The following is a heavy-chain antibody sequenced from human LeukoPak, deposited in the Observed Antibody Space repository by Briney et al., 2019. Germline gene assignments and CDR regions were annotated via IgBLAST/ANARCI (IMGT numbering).Heavy chain of an antibody. CDR1: GGSFSVNY. D-gene: IGHD3-3*01. CDR3: ARRPVAAGRSVRYFDY. J-gene: IGHJ4*02. CDR2: INDSGST. Sequence: KPSETLSLTCAVYGGSFSVNYWSWISQPPGKGLEWIGEINDSGSTSYNPSLKSRVTISGDASKNQLSLKLSSVTAADTAVYYCARRPVAAGRSVRYFDYWGQGTLVTVSS. V-gene: IGHV4-34*01.